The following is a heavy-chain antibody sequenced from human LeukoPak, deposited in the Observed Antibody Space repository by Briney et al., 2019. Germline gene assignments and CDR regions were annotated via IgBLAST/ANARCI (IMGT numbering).Heavy chain of an antibody. CDR3: ARLKFYDSTGYSPGHYMDV. J-gene: IGHJ6*03. D-gene: IGHD3-22*01. V-gene: IGHV4-4*07. Sequence: SETLSFTCAVSGGPIYSYYWSWIRQTAGKGLEWIGRLYPGVSTNYNPSLKSRVTMSVDTSKNQFALKLSAVTAADTAVYYCARLKFYDSTGYSPGHYMDVWGKRTTVTVSS. CDR2: LYPGVST. CDR1: GGPIYSYY.